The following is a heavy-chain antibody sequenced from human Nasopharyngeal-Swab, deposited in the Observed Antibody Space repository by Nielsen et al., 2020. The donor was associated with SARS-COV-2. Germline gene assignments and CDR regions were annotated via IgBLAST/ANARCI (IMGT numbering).Heavy chain of an antibody. CDR2: IYYSGST. CDR1: GGSISNYY. J-gene: IGHJ4*02. V-gene: IGHV4-59*08. D-gene: IGHD1-26*01. CDR3: ARVIVGADYFDY. Sequence: SETLSLTCTVSGGSISNYYWSWIRQSPGKGLEWIGYIYYSGSTNYNPSLKSRVTISLDTSKNQFSLKLSSVTATDTAVYYCARVIVGADYFDYWGQGTLVTVSS.